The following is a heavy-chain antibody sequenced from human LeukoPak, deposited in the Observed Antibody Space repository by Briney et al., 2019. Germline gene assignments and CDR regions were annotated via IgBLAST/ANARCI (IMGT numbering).Heavy chain of an antibody. CDR3: ARGFYSGAY. CDR2: IKQDGTEK. D-gene: IGHD5-12*01. V-gene: IGHV3-7*04. CDR1: GFPFSSDW. J-gene: IGHJ4*02. Sequence: PGGSLRLSCAASGFPFSSDWMNWVRQPPGKGKEWVAKIKQDGTEKYYVDSVKGRFTISRDNAKNSLYLHMNSVRAEDSAVYYCARGFYSGAYWGQGTLVTVSS.